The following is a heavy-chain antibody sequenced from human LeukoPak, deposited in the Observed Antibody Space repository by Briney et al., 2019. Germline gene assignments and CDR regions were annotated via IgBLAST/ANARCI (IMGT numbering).Heavy chain of an antibody. V-gene: IGHV1-2*02. CDR3: ARVGETGTLSRPFDY. Sequence: ASVKVSGKASGYTFTGYYMHWVRQAPGQGLEWMGWINPNSGGTNYAQEFQGRVTMTRDTSISTAYMELSRLRSDDTAVYYCARVGETGTLSRPFDYWGQGTLVTVSS. CDR2: INPNSGGT. J-gene: IGHJ4*02. CDR1: GYTFTGYY. D-gene: IGHD1-7*01.